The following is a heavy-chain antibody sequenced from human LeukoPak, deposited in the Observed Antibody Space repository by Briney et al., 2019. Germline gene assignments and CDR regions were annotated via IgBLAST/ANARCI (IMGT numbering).Heavy chain of an antibody. Sequence: GASVKVSCKASGYTFTSYGITWVQQAPGQGLEWMGWISAYNGATEYAQNLQGRVTMSTDTSTSTAYMELRSLISDDTAVYYCARDRGMRENYYGMDVWGQGTTVTVSS. CDR2: ISAYNGAT. V-gene: IGHV1-18*04. CDR1: GYTFTSYG. D-gene: IGHD3-10*01. J-gene: IGHJ6*02. CDR3: ARDRGMRENYYGMDV.